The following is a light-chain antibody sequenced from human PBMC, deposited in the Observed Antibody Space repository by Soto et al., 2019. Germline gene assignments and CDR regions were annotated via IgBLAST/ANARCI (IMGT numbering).Light chain of an antibody. Sequence: DIQMTHSPSSLSASVLYIVTITCRTSQTITTSLNWYRQKPGKAPDLLIYAASSLQSGIPSRFGGRGSGTAFTLTITGLQPEDFATYYCQKNYSLPINFGQGTRLEIK. CDR2: AAS. CDR1: QTITTS. V-gene: IGKV1-39*01. J-gene: IGKJ5*01. CDR3: QKNYSLPIN.